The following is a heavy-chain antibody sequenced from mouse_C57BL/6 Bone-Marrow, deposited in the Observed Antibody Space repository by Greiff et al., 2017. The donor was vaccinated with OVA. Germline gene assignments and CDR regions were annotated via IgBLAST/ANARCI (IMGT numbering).Heavy chain of an antibody. V-gene: IGHV14-4*01. CDR3: TTSLYSNYDRFAY. Sequence: VQLKESGAELVRPGASVKLSCTASGFNIKDDYMHWVKQRPEQGLEWIGWIDPENGDTEYASKFQGKATITADTSSNTAYLQLSSLTSEDTAVYYCTTSLYSNYDRFAYWGQGTLVTVSA. CDR1: GFNIKDDY. CDR2: IDPENGDT. D-gene: IGHD2-5*01. J-gene: IGHJ3*01.